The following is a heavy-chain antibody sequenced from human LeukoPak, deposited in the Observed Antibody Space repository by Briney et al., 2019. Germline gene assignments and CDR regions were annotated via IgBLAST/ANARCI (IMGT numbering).Heavy chain of an antibody. V-gene: IGHV3-23*01. CDR3: AKDRWMATIGEDFDY. CDR2: VGGDGRHT. Sequence: GGSLTLSCAASGFIFNTYVMSWVRQAPGKGLEWVSSVGGDGRHTYYADSVKGRFTISRDNSKNTLFLQMNSLRVEDTAVYYCAKDRWMATIGEDFDYWGQGTLVTVSS. J-gene: IGHJ4*02. CDR1: GFIFNTYV. D-gene: IGHD5-24*01.